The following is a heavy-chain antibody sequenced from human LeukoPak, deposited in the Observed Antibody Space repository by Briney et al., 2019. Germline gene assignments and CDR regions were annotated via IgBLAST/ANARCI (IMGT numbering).Heavy chain of an antibody. J-gene: IGHJ5*02. CDR2: IIPIFGTA. V-gene: IGHV1-69*13. Sequence: ASVKVSCKASGGTFSSYAISWVRQAPGQGLEWMGGIIPIFGTANYAQKFQGRVTITADESTSTAYMVLSSLRSEDTAVYYCASTGRYYDSSGSKRGDWFDPWGQGTLVTVSS. D-gene: IGHD3-22*01. CDR3: ASTGRYYDSSGSKRGDWFDP. CDR1: GGTFSSYA.